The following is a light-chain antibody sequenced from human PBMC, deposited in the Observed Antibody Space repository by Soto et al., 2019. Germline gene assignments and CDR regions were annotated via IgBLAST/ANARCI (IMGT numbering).Light chain of an antibody. CDR2: GVS. Sequence: QSALTQPASVSGSPGQSITISCTGISSDVGGYNYVSWYQQHPDKAPKLIIFGVSNRPSGISNRFSASKSGNTASLTISGLQAEDEADYYCGSYTSSTLVLFGGGTKVTVL. J-gene: IGLJ2*01. CDR1: SSDVGGYNY. V-gene: IGLV2-14*01. CDR3: GSYTSSTLVL.